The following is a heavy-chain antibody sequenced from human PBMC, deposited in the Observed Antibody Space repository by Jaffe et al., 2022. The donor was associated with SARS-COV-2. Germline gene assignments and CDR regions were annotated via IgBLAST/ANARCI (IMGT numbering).Heavy chain of an antibody. J-gene: IGHJ4*02. Sequence: EVQLLESGGGLVQPGGSLRLSCAASGFTFSSYAMSWVRQAPGKGLEWVSAISGSGGSTYYADSVKGRFTISRDNSKNTLYLQMNSLRAEDTAVYYCAKALLDSSSWSSYYFDYWGQGTLVTVSS. CDR3: AKALLDSSSWSSYYFDY. V-gene: IGHV3-23*01. CDR1: GFTFSSYA. CDR2: ISGSGGST. D-gene: IGHD6-13*01.